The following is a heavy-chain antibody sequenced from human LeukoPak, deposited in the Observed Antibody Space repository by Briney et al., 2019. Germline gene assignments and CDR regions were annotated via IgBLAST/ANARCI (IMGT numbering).Heavy chain of an antibody. V-gene: IGHV3-23*01. CDR2: ISGSDGST. J-gene: IGHJ4*02. CDR1: GFTFNTYG. D-gene: IGHD3-10*01. CDR3: AKNIGGLDY. Sequence: PGGSLRLSCAVSGFTFNTYGMTWVRQAPGKGLEWVSGISGSDGSTYHADSVKGRFTISRDNSKNTLYMQMNSLRGEDTAVYYCAKNIGGLDYWGQGTLVTVSS.